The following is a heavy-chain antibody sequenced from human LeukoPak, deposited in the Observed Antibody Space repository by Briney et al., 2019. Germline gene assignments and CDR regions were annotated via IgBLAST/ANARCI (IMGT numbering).Heavy chain of an antibody. CDR1: GFTFSSYA. Sequence: PGGSLRLSCVVSGFTFSSYAMTWVRQAPGKGLEWVSTISGIIGNTYYADSVKGRFTISRDISKNTLYLQMNSLRAEDTAVYYCAKGGGDYYYYTMDVWGQGTTVTVSS. J-gene: IGHJ6*02. D-gene: IGHD4-17*01. CDR2: ISGIIGNT. V-gene: IGHV3-23*01. CDR3: AKGGGDYYYYTMDV.